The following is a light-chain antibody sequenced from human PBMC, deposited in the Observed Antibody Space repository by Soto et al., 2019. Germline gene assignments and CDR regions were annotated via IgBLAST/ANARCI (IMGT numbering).Light chain of an antibody. CDR1: SSDVGGYNF. V-gene: IGLV2-8*01. CDR2: EVS. J-gene: IGLJ2*01. Sequence: QSVLTQPPSASGSPGQSVTISCTGTSSDVGGYNFVSWYQQHPGKAPKLMIYEVSKRPSGVPDRFSGSKSGNTASLTVSGLQADDEADYYCTSYAGSNIPVVFCGGTKLTVL. CDR3: TSYAGSNIPVV.